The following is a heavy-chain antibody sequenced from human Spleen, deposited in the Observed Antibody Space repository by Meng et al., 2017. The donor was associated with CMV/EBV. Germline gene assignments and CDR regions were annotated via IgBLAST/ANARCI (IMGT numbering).Heavy chain of an antibody. CDR3: AAPFCSSTSCYYYYGLDF. Sequence: SVKVSCKASGFTFSSSAVHWVRQARGQSLEWIGWIVVGSANTNDAQKFQNRVTITRDMSTSTAYMDLSNLTSEDTAVYDCAAPFCSSTSCYYYYGLDFWGQGTTVTVSS. V-gene: IGHV1-58*01. D-gene: IGHD2-2*01. CDR1: GFTFSSSA. J-gene: IGHJ6*02. CDR2: IVVGSANT.